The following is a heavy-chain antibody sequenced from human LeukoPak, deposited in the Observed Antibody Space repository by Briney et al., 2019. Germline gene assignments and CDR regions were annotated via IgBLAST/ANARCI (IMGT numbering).Heavy chain of an antibody. V-gene: IGHV3-33*01. Sequence: GGSLRLSCAASGFTFSSYGMHWVRQAPGKGLEWVAVIWYDGGNKYYADSVKGRFTISRDNSKNTLYLQMNSLRAEDTAVYYCARDLYSWGITFGGVIVPGYWGQGTLVTVSS. J-gene: IGHJ4*02. CDR1: GFTFSSYG. CDR2: IWYDGGNK. D-gene: IGHD3-16*02. CDR3: ARDLYSWGITFGGVIVPGY.